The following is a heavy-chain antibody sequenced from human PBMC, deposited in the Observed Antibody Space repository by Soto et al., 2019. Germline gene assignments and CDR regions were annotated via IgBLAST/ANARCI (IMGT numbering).Heavy chain of an antibody. CDR2: INHSGST. V-gene: IGHV4-34*01. CDR3: ARLSYYDYVWGSYRYWPYYYFDY. CDR1: GGSFSGYY. D-gene: IGHD3-16*02. J-gene: IGHJ4*02. Sequence: SETLSLTCAVYGGSFSGYYWSWIRQPPGKGLEWIGEINHSGSTNYNPSLKSRVTISVDTSKNQFSLKLSSVTAADTAVYYCARLSYYDYVWGSYRYWPYYYFDYWGQGTLVTVSS.